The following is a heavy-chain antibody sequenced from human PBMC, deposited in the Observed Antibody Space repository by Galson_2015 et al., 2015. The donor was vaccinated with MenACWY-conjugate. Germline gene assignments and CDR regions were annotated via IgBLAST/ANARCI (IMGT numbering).Heavy chain of an antibody. CDR3: AKDTGATGALYVDH. D-gene: IGHD2-8*02. V-gene: IGHV3-49*04. CDR1: GFSFGDYT. J-gene: IGHJ4*02. CDR2: IRSKAFGETT. Sequence: SLRLSCATSGFSFGDYTLSWVRQAPGKGLEWVGFIRSKAFGETTEYAASVKDRFTISRDNAKNSLYLQMNSLRPEDTALYYCAKDTGATGALYVDHWGQGILVTVSS.